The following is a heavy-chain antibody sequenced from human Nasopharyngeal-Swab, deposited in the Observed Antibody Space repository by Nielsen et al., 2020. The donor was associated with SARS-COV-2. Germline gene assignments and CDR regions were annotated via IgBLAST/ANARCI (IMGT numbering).Heavy chain of an antibody. V-gene: IGHV3-30*03. Sequence: WIRQPPGKGLEWVAVISYDGSNKYYADSVKGRFTISRDNSKNTLYLQMNSLRAEDTAVYYCARDKKARGDSSSWTTDYWGQGTLVTVYS. D-gene: IGHD6-13*01. CDR2: ISYDGSNK. CDR3: ARDKKARGDSSSWTTDY. J-gene: IGHJ4*02.